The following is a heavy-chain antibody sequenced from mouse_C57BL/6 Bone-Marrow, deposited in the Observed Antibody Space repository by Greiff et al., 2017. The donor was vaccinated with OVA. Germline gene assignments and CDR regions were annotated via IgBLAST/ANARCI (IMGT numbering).Heavy chain of an antibody. V-gene: IGHV1-69*01. CDR3: ARGGGNYEGWFAY. D-gene: IGHD2-1*01. CDR2: IDPSDSYT. J-gene: IGHJ3*01. Sequence: QVQLQQPGAELVMPGASVKLSCKASGYTFTSYWMHWVKQRPGQGLEWIGEIDPSDSYTNYNQKFKGKSTLTVDKSSSTAYMQLSSLTSEDSAVYYCARGGGNYEGWFAYWGQGTLVTVSA. CDR1: GYTFTSYW.